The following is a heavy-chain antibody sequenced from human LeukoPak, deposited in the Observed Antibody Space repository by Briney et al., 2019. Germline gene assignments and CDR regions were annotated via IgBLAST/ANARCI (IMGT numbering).Heavy chain of an antibody. CDR2: ISAYNGNT. J-gene: IGHJ4*02. V-gene: IGHV1-18*01. CDR3: ARGGTRGAYDY. Sequence: ASVKVSCKASGYTFITYGISWVRQAPGQGLEWMGWISAYNGNTNYAQKIQGRLTMTTDTSTSKAYIELRSLRSDDTAVYYCARGGTRGAYDYWGQGTLVTVSS. CDR1: GYTFITYG. D-gene: IGHD3-10*01.